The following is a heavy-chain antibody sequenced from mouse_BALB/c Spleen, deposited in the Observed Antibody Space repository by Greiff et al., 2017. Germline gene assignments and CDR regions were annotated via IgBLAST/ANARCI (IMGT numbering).Heavy chain of an antibody. J-gene: IGHJ3*01. V-gene: IGHV3-2*02. CDR2: ISYSGST. CDR3: ARGRDGYYWFAY. CDR1: GYSITSDYA. D-gene: IGHD2-3*01. Sequence: EVQLVESGPGLVKPSQSLSLTCTVTGYSITSDYAWNWIRQFPGNKLEWMGYISYSGSTSYNPSLKSRISITRDTSKNQFFLQLNSVTTEDTATYYCARGRDGYYWFAYWGQGTLVTVSA.